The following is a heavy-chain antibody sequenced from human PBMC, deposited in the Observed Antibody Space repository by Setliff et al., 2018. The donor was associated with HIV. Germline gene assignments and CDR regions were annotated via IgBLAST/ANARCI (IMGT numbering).Heavy chain of an antibody. J-gene: IGHJ3*02. CDR2: VYYTGKT. Sequence: PSETLSLTCAVSGYSIVSGGFYFSWIRHHPGKGLEWIGTVYYTGKTYYNPSLQSRLTMSADTSKNQLYLKINSVTAADTAVYFCARDLHANYHVVDIWGPGTMVTVSS. D-gene: IGHD2-15*01. CDR1: GYSIVSGGFY. V-gene: IGHV4-31*11. CDR3: ARDLHANYHVVDI.